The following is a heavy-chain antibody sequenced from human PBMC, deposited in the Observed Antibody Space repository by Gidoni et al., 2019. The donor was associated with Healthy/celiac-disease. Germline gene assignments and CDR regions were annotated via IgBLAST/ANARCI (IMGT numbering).Heavy chain of an antibody. J-gene: IGHJ4*02. V-gene: IGHV4-39*01. CDR1: GGSISSSSYY. CDR2: TYYSGST. CDR3: ARQDVDTAMVTDY. D-gene: IGHD5-18*01. Sequence: QLQLQESGPGLVKPSETLSLTCTVSGGSISSSSYYWGWIRQPPGKGLEWIGSTYYSGSTYYNPSLKSRVTISVDTSKNQFSLKLSSVTAADTAVYYCARQDVDTAMVTDYWGQGTLVTVSS.